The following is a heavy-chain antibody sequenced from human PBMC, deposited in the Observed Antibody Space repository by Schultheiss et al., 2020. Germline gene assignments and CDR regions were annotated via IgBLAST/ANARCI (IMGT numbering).Heavy chain of an antibody. Sequence: SETLSLTCTVTGGSISSSSYYWGWIRQPPGKGLEWIGYIYYSGSTYYNPSLKSRVTISVDTSKNQFSLKLSSVTAADTAVYYCASSGYDWDDAFDIWGQGTMVTVSS. J-gene: IGHJ3*02. CDR2: IYYSGST. V-gene: IGHV4-39*07. CDR3: ASSGYDWDDAFDI. D-gene: IGHD5-12*01. CDR1: GGSISSSSYY.